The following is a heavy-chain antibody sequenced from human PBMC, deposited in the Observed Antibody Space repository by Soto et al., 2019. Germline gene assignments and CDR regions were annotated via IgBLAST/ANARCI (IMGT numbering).Heavy chain of an antibody. CDR2: ISSSGSTI. V-gene: IGHV3-11*01. CDR3: ARDLNYYDSSGYRRPQDV. J-gene: IGHJ6*02. D-gene: IGHD3-22*01. CDR1: GFTFSDYY. Sequence: GALRLSCAASGFTFSDYYMSWIRQAPGKGLEWVSYISSSGSTIYYADSVKGRFTISRDNAKNSLYLQMNSLRAEDAAVYYCARDLNYYDSSGYRRPQDVWGQGTTVTVSS.